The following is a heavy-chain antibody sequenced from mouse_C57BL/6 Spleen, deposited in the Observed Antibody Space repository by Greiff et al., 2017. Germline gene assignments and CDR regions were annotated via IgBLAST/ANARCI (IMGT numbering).Heavy chain of an antibody. CDR2: ISSGSSTI. Sequence: EVHLVESGGGLVKPGGSLKLSCAASGFTFSDYGMHWVRQAPEKGLEWVAYISSGSSTIYYADTVKGRFTISRDNAKNTLFLQMTSLRSEDTAMYYCARDYSNSFAMDYWGQGTSVTVSS. V-gene: IGHV5-17*01. CDR1: GFTFSDYG. J-gene: IGHJ4*01. D-gene: IGHD2-5*01. CDR3: ARDYSNSFAMDY.